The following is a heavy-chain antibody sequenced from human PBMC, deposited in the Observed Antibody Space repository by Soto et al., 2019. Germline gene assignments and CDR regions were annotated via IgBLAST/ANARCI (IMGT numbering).Heavy chain of an antibody. CDR1: GFTFSSYA. CDR3: AKGGLLETYYDFWSGPTTIDY. D-gene: IGHD3-3*01. CDR2: ISGSGGST. J-gene: IGHJ4*02. Sequence: GGSLRLSCAASGFTFSSYAMSWVRQAPGKGLEWVSAISGSGGSTYYADSVKGRFTISRDNSKNTLYLQMNSLRAEDTAVYYCAKGGLLETYYDFWSGPTTIDYWGQGTLVTVSS. V-gene: IGHV3-23*01.